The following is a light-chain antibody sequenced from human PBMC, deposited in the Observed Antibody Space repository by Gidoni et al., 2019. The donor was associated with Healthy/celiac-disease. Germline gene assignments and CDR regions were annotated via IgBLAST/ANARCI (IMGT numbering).Light chain of an antibody. V-gene: IGKV4-1*01. CDR2: WAS. CDR1: QSVLYSSNNKNY. J-gene: IGKJ3*01. CDR3: QQYYSTPFT. Sequence: DILIPQSPDSLPVSLGERPTINCKSSQSVLYSSNNKNYLAWYQQKPGQPPKLLIYWASTRESGVPDRVSGSGSGTDFTLTSSSLQAEDVAVYYCQQYYSTPFTFXPXTKVDIK.